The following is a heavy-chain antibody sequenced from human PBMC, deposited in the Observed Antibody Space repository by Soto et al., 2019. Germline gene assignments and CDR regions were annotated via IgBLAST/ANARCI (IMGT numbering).Heavy chain of an antibody. V-gene: IGHV1-69*13. Sequence: ASVKVSCKASGGTFSSYAMSWVRQAPGQGLEWMGGIIPIFGTANYAQKFQGRVTITADESTSTAYMELSSLRSEDTAVYYCARDSGSGSYSYNYFDPWGQGTLVTVSS. CDR1: GGTFSSYA. CDR3: ARDSGSGSYSYNYFDP. D-gene: IGHD3-10*01. J-gene: IGHJ5*02. CDR2: IIPIFGTA.